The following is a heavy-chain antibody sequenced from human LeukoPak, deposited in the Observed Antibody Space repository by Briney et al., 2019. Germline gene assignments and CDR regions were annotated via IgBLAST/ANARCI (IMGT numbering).Heavy chain of an antibody. Sequence: PSETLSLTCTVSGDSVSSTTYFWSWIRQPPGKGLEWIASINYSGSTYYNPSLKSRVTISVDTSENQFSLKLSSVTDADTAVYYCARYVVYGSGKYYFDYWGQGTLVTVSS. D-gene: IGHD3-10*01. CDR3: ARYVVYGSGKYYFDY. J-gene: IGHJ4*02. CDR1: GDSVSSTTYF. V-gene: IGHV4-39*01. CDR2: INYSGST.